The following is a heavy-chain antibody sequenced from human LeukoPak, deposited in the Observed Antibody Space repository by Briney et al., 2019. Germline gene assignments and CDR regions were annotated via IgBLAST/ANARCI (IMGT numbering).Heavy chain of an antibody. Sequence: GGSLRLSCAASGFTFRNYGMHWVRQAPGKGLEWVAFIRYDGSNVYYTDTVKGRFTISRDNSKNTLYLQMNSLRDEDTAVYYCAKDGPSGSYYGDAFDTWGQGTMVTVSS. V-gene: IGHV3-30*02. CDR1: GFTFRNYG. CDR2: IRYDGSNV. CDR3: AKDGPSGSYYGDAFDT. D-gene: IGHD1-26*01. J-gene: IGHJ3*02.